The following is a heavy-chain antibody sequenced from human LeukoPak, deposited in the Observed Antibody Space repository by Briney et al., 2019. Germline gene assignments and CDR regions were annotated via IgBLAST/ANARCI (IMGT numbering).Heavy chain of an antibody. CDR3: ARGGYCSSTSCYSLDY. CDR1: GGSISSGGYS. J-gene: IGHJ4*02. CDR2: IYHSGST. D-gene: IGHD2-2*01. Sequence: PSETLSLTCAVSGGSISSGGYSWSWIRQPPGKGLEWIGYIYHSGSTYYNPSLKSRVTISVDRSKNQFSLKLSPVTAADTAVYYCARGGYCSSTSCYSLDYWGQGTLVTVSS. V-gene: IGHV4-30-2*01.